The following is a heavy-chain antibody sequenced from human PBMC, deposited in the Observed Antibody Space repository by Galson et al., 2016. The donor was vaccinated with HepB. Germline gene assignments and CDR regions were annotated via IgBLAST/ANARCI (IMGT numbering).Heavy chain of an antibody. D-gene: IGHD6-19*01. CDR3: ASSIVVAGIIDY. J-gene: IGHJ4*02. Sequence: SLRLSCAGSGFSFSAYAISWVRQAPGKGLEWVAVICSGGVTTYYADSVEGRFTISRDNSENTLYMQMNTLRVEDTAMYYCASSIVVAGIIDYWGQGTLVTVSS. V-gene: IGHV3-33*01. CDR2: ICSGGVTT. CDR1: GFSFSAYA.